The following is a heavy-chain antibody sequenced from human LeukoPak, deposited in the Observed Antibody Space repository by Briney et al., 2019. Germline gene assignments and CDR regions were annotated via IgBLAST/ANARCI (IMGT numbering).Heavy chain of an antibody. D-gene: IGHD3-22*01. J-gene: IGHJ4*02. V-gene: IGHV1-69*13. CDR1: GGTFSSYA. CDR3: ARDRGSSGYYYSPFDY. CDR2: IIPIFGTA. Sequence: GASVKVSCKASGGTFSSYAISWVRQAPGQGLEWMGGIIPIFGTANYAQKFQGRVTITADESTSTAYMELSSLRSEDTAVYYCARDRGSSGYYYSPFDYGGQGTLVTVSS.